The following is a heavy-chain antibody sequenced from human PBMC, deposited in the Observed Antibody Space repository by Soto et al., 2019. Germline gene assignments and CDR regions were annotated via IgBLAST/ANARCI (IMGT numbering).Heavy chain of an antibody. CDR2: INYSGTT. V-gene: IGHV4-39*01. Sequence: SETLSLTCTVTGGSLSSNIYYWGWIRQPPGEGLEWIGTINYSGTTYYNPSLKSRVTISVDSSKNQFSLKLKSVTAADTAVYYCARLLFGGRYPSNFEYWGPGTLVTVSS. CDR1: GGSLSSNIYY. J-gene: IGHJ4*02. CDR3: ARLLFGGRYPSNFEY. D-gene: IGHD1-26*01.